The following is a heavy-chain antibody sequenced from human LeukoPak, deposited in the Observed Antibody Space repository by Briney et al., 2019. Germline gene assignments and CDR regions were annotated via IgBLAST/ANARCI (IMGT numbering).Heavy chain of an antibody. CDR2: ISYDGSNK. J-gene: IGHJ4*02. Sequence: PGRPLRLSCAASGFTFSSYAMHWVRQAPGKGLEWVAVISYDGSNKYYADSVKGRFTISRDNSKNTLYLQMNSLRAEDTAVYYCARRAFKDYWGQGTLVTVSS. CDR1: GFTFSSYA. CDR3: ARRAFKDY. V-gene: IGHV3-30*04.